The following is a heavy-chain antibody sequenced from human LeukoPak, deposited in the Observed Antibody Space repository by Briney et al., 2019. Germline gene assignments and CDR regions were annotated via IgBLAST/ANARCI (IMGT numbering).Heavy chain of an antibody. CDR1: GFTFSSYA. CDR3: AKRSLEDYCSTTSCSANFDY. Sequence: GGSLRLSCAASGFTFSSYAMHWVRQAPGKGLEYVSAISSNGGSTYYANSVKGRFTISRDNSKNTLYLQMRSLRAEDRATYYCAKRSLEDYCSTTSCSANFDYWGQGTLVTVSS. J-gene: IGHJ4*02. V-gene: IGHV3-64*01. D-gene: IGHD2-2*01. CDR2: ISSNGGST.